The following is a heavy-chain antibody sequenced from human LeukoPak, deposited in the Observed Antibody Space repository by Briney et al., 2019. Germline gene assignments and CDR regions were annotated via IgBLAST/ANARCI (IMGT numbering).Heavy chain of an antibody. D-gene: IGHD3-22*01. V-gene: IGHV3-11*01. CDR1: GFTFSDYY. Sequence: GGSLRLSCAASGFTFSDYYMSWIRQAPGKGLEWVSYISSSGSTIYYADSVKGRFTISRDNAKNSLYLQMNSLRAEDTAVYYRAKDQRLEDYYDSSGSPFEGYWGQGTLVTVSS. CDR3: AKDQRLEDYYDSSGSPFEGY. CDR2: ISSSGSTI. J-gene: IGHJ4*02.